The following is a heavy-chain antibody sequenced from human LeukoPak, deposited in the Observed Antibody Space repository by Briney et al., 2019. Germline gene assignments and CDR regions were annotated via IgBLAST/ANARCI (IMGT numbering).Heavy chain of an antibody. CDR1: GYTFTSSG. D-gene: IGHD2-21*01. CDR2: ISAYKGNT. V-gene: IGHV1-18*01. J-gene: IGHJ4*02. Sequence: ASVKVSCKASGYTFTSSGISWVRQAPGQGLEWMGWISAYKGNTNYAQKLQGRVTMTTDTSTSTAYMELRSLRSDDTAVYYCARSSSVTIPGYYFDYWGQGTLVTVSS. CDR3: ARSSSVTIPGYYFDY.